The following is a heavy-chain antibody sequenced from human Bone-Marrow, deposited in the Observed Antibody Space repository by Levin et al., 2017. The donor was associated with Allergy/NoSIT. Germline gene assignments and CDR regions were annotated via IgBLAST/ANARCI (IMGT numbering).Heavy chain of an antibody. CDR2: IKYDGSEK. Sequence: GGSLRLSCAASVFTFDAYWMTWVRQAPGKGLEWVAKIKYDGSEKKYVDSVKGRFIIARDNAKNLLFLQMNTLRAEDTAVYYCARIYDSSGYYSGVGAFDIWGQGTTVTVSS. J-gene: IGHJ3*02. D-gene: IGHD3-22*01. CDR3: ARIYDSSGYYSGVGAFDI. CDR1: VFTFDAYW. V-gene: IGHV3-7*01.